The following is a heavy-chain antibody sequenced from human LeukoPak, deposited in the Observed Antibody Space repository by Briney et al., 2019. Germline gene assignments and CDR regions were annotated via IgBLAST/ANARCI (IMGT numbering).Heavy chain of an antibody. D-gene: IGHD3-3*01. CDR3: ASSPYYDFWSGYYPSYYYYMDV. CDR1: GGSISSYY. V-gene: IGHV4-59*01. Sequence: PSETLSLTCTVSGGSISSYYWSWIRQPPGKGLEWIGYIYYSGSTNYNPSLKSRVTISVDTSKNQFSLKLSSVTAADTAVYYCASSPYYDFWSGYYPSYYYYMDVWGKGTTVTVSS. J-gene: IGHJ6*03. CDR2: IYYSGST.